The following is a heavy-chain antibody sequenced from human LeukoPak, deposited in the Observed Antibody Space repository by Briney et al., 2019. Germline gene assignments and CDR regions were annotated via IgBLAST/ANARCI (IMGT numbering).Heavy chain of an antibody. J-gene: IGHJ4*02. CDR2: IYTSGST. V-gene: IGHV4-4*07. D-gene: IGHD3-22*01. CDR1: GGSISSYY. CDR3: AINYYDSSGYYFDY. Sequence: PSETLSLTCTVSGGSISSYYWSWLRQPAGKGLEWIGRIYTSGSTNYNPSLKSRVTMSVDTSKNQFSLKLSSVTAADTAVYYCAINYYDSSGYYFDYWGQGTLVTVSS.